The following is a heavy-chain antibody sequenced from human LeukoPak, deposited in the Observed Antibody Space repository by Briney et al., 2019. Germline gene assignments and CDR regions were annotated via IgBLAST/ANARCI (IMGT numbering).Heavy chain of an antibody. CDR3: AKGNAMVRGVLTNWFDP. J-gene: IGHJ5*02. D-gene: IGHD3-10*01. CDR1: GFTFSSYW. CDR2: IKQDGSEK. Sequence: GGSLRLSCAASGFTFSSYWMSWVRQAPGKGLEWVANIKQDGSEKYYVDSVKGRFTISRDNAKNSLYLQMNSLRAEDTAVYYCAKGNAMVRGVLTNWFDPWGQGTLVTVSS. V-gene: IGHV3-7*03.